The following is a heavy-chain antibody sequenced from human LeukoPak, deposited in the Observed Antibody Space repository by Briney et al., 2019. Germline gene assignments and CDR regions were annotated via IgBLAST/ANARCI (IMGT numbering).Heavy chain of an antibody. CDR2: VYHSGAE. D-gene: IGHD3-10*01. Sequence: KPSETLSLTCIVSADAITSHFYWGWIRQSPGEGGKGLEWIASVYHSGAEYVNPSLKSRVTPSVDTSKSQVYLTLTSVTAADTAVYFCARASFASGSYYFDLWGPGTLITVSS. CDR1: ADAITSHFY. CDR3: ARASFASGSYYFDL. J-gene: IGHJ4*02. V-gene: IGHV4-38-2*02.